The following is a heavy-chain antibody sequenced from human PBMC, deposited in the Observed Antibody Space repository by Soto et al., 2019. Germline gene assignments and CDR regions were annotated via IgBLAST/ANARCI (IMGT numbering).Heavy chain of an antibody. V-gene: IGHV4-39*01. Sequence: SETLSLTCTVSGGSISETGYYWGWIRQPPGKGLEWIATVHYSGTTYYNPSLMSRVTISVASSKNQFSLKLSSVTAADTAVYYCARPGFQNWFDPWGPGTLVTVSS. J-gene: IGHJ5*02. D-gene: IGHD3-10*01. CDR3: ARPGFQNWFDP. CDR1: GGSISETGYY. CDR2: VHYSGTT.